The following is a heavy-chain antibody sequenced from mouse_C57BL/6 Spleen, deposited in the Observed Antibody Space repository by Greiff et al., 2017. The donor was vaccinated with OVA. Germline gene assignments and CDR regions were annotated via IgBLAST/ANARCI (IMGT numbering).Heavy chain of an antibody. CDR2: ISYDGSN. Sequence: VQLKESGPGLVKPSQSLSLTCSVTGYSITSGYYWNWIRQFPGNKLEWMGYISYDGSNNYNPSLKNRISITRDTSKNQFFLKLNSVTTEDTATYYCAREDDYDGDYWGQGTTLTVSS. J-gene: IGHJ2*01. D-gene: IGHD2-4*01. V-gene: IGHV3-6*01. CDR3: AREDDYDGDY. CDR1: GYSITSGYY.